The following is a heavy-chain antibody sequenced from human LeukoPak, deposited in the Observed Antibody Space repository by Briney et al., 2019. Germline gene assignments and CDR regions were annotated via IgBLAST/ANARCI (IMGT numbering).Heavy chain of an antibody. V-gene: IGHV3-23*01. CDR2: ISGNADSK. Sequence: GGSLRLSCAASGFTFSNYDMSWVRQAPGKGLEGGSSISGNADSKYHADSVKGRFTIPRDNSKNTLYLQLNCLRAEDTAVYYCASDVWYNWNGGDYWGQGTLVTVSS. CDR1: GFTFSNYD. J-gene: IGHJ4*02. CDR3: ASDVWYNWNGGDY. D-gene: IGHD1-1*01.